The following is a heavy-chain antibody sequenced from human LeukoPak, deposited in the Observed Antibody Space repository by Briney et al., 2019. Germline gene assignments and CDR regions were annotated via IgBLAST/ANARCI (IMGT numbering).Heavy chain of an antibody. CDR3: TRFPPRWGIAADWFDP. V-gene: IGHV3-49*03. CDR2: IRSKAYGGTT. Sequence: GGSLRLSCTASGFTFGDYAMSWFRQAPGEGLEWVGFIRSKAYGGTTEYAASVKGRFTISRDDSKSIAYLQMNSLKTEDTAVYYCTRFPPRWGIAADWFDPWGQGTLVTVSS. CDR1: GFTFGDYA. J-gene: IGHJ5*02. D-gene: IGHD6-13*01.